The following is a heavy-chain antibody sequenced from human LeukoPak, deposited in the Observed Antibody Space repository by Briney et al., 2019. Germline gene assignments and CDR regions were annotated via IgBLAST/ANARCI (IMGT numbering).Heavy chain of an antibody. CDR3: ARDKKSGESSEIDY. CDR1: GYTFTNYW. Sequence: GGALRLSCAASGYTFTNYWVHWVRHAPGEGLGWVSRNRNGSTTKYADSVKGRFTISRDNAKNTLNLQMNSLRAEDTAVYYCARDKKSGESSEIDYWGQGTLVTVSS. D-gene: IGHD3-10*01. CDR2: NRNGSTT. V-gene: IGHV3-74*03. J-gene: IGHJ4*02.